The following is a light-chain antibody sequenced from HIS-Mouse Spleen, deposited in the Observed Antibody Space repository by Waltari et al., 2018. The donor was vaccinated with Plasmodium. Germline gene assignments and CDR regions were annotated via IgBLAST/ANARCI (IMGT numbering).Light chain of an antibody. CDR2: KAS. V-gene: IGKV1-5*03. CDR1: QSISSW. CDR3: QQYNSYSRT. J-gene: IGKJ1*01. Sequence: DIQMTQSPSTLSASVGDRVTIPCRAIQSISSWLAWYQQKPGKAPKLLIYKASSLESGVPSRFSGSGSGTEFTLTISSLQPDDFATYYCQQYNSYSRTFGQGTKVEIK.